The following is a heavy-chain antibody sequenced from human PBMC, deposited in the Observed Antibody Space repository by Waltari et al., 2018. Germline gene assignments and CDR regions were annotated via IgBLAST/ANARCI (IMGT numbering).Heavy chain of an antibody. CDR1: GFAFSDHF. J-gene: IGHJ4*02. Sequence: ELQLVESGGDLVQPGGSLRLSCAASGFAFSDHFMAWVRRAPGKGLEWVGQMKNRAHHYTTEYAASVRGRFNISREDSKNLLYLQMNSLTTMDTAVYYCAPYYVGFWGPGSVVTVSS. CDR2: MKNRAHHYTT. V-gene: IGHV3-72*01. CDR3: APYYVGF. D-gene: IGHD1-26*01.